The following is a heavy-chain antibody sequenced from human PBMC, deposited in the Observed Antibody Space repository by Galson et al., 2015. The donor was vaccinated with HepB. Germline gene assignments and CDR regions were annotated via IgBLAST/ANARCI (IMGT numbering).Heavy chain of an antibody. D-gene: IGHD3-3*01. CDR3: ATLKATSVFWSPFDY. CDR2: IKQDGSEK. V-gene: IGHV3-7*03. Sequence: SLRLSCAASGFTFSSYWMSWVRQAPGKGLEWVANIKQDGSEKYYVDSVKGRFTISRDNAKNSLYLQMNSLRAEDTAVYYCATLKATSVFWSPFDYWGQGTLVTVSS. CDR1: GFTFSSYW. J-gene: IGHJ4*02.